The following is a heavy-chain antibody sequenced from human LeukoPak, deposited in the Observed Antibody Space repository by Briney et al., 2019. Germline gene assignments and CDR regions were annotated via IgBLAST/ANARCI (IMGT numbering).Heavy chain of an antibody. Sequence: SETLSLPCTVSGYSISSGYYWGRIRQPPGTGLEWIGSGSTYYNPSLKSRVTISVGTSKNQFSLKLSSVTAADTAVYFCASPRGDDSGGYYTWYFHHWGQGILVTVSS. CDR2: SGST. J-gene: IGHJ1*01. D-gene: IGHD3-22*01. V-gene: IGHV4-38-2*02. CDR1: GYSISSGYY. CDR3: ASPRGDDSGGYYTWYFHH.